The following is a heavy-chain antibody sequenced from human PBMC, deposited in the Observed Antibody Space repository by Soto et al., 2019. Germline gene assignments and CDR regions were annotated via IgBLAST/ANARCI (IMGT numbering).Heavy chain of an antibody. CDR3: ARENDRAPDYDSSGSLWFDP. CDR2: IIPILGIA. V-gene: IGHV1-69*04. Sequence: VASVKVSCKASGGTFSSYTISWVRQAPGQGLEWMGRIIPILGIANYAQKFQGRVTITADKSTSTAYMELSSLRSEDTAVYYCARENDRAPDYDSSGSLWFDPWGQGTLVTVSS. J-gene: IGHJ5*02. D-gene: IGHD3-22*01. CDR1: GGTFSSYT.